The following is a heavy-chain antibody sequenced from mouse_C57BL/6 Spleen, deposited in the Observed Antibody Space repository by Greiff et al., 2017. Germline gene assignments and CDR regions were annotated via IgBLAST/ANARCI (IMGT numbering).Heavy chain of an antibody. D-gene: IGHD2-4*01. J-gene: IGHJ3*01. CDR1: GYTFTSYW. V-gene: IGHV1-55*01. CDR3: ARVYYDYDGFAY. CDR2: IYPGSGST. Sequence: QVQLQQPGAELVKPGASVKMSCKASGYTFTSYWITWVKQRPGQGLEWIGDIYPGSGSTNYNEQFKSKATLTVDTSSSTAYMQLSSLTSEDSAVYYCARVYYDYDGFAYWGQGTLVTVSA.